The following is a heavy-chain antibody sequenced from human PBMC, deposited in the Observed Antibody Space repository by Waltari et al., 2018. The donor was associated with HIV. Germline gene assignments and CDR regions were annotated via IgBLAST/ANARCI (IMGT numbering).Heavy chain of an antibody. D-gene: IGHD5-12*01. CDR1: GGSFSGYY. J-gene: IGHJ4*02. Sequence: QVQLQQWGAGLLKPSETLSLTCAVYGGSFSGYYWSWIRQPPGKGLEWIGEINHSGSTNYNPSLKSRVTISVDTSKNQFSLKLSSVTAADTAVYYCARGKVVATWPYYFDYWGQGTLVTVSS. CDR2: INHSGST. V-gene: IGHV4-34*01. CDR3: ARGKVVATWPYYFDY.